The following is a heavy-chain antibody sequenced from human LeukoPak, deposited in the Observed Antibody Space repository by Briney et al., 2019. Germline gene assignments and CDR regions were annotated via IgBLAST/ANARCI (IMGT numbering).Heavy chain of an antibody. Sequence: PGGSLRLSCAASGFTFSSYGMHWVRQAPGKGLEWVGFIRYDGSNKYYADSVKGRFTISRDNSKNTLYLQMNSLRAEDTAVYYCADYDSSGYSFDYWGQGTLVTVSS. CDR3: ADYDSSGYSFDY. CDR2: IRYDGSNK. CDR1: GFTFSSYG. J-gene: IGHJ4*02. V-gene: IGHV3-30*02. D-gene: IGHD3-22*01.